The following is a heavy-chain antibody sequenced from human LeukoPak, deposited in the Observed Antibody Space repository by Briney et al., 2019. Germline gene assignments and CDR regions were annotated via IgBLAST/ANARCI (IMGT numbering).Heavy chain of an antibody. D-gene: IGHD2-15*01. CDR3: ARVKRISNWFDP. V-gene: IGHV4-38-2*01. CDR2: IYHSGST. J-gene: IGHJ5*02. Sequence: PSETLSLTCAVSGYFISSGYYWGWIWQPPGKGLEWIGSIYHSGSTYYNPSLKSRVTISVDTSKNQFSLKLSSVTAADTAVYYCARVKRISNWFDPWGQGTLVTVSS. CDR1: GYFISSGYY.